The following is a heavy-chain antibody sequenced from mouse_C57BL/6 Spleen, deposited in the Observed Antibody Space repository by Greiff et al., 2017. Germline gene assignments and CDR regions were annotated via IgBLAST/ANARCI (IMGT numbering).Heavy chain of an antibody. CDR2: ISDGGSYT. J-gene: IGHJ2*02. V-gene: IGHV5-4*03. CDR3: ARGITTFDY. CDR1: GFTFSSYA. Sequence: EVMLVESGGGLVKPGGSLKLSCAASGFTFSSYAMSWVRQTPEKRLEWVATISDGGSYTYYPDNVKGRFTISRDNAKNNLYLQMSHLKSEDTAMYYCARGITTFDYWGQGTSLTVSS. D-gene: IGHD1-1*01.